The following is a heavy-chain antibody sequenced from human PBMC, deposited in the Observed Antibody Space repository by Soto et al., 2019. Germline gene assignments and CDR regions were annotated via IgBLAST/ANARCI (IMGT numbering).Heavy chain of an antibody. D-gene: IGHD6-6*01. CDR1: GFTFSNYS. Sequence: GGSLRLSCAASGFTFSNYSMSWVRQAPGKGLEWVSGMNSGGRSYYADSVKGRFTISRDTSKNMLYLQMNSLSADDTAVFYCAKALQYSSSRDYFYYGMDVWGQGTTVTVSS. CDR3: AKALQYSSSRDYFYYGMDV. CDR2: MNSGGRS. J-gene: IGHJ6*02. V-gene: IGHV3-23*01.